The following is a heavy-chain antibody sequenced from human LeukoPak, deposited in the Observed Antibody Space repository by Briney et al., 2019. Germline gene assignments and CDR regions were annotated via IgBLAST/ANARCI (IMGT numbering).Heavy chain of an antibody. CDR3: AKDLYPGYSNYVGYFDY. J-gene: IGHJ4*02. CDR1: GFTFSNYA. D-gene: IGHD4-11*01. Sequence: PGGSLRLSCAASGFTFSNYAMSWVRQAPGKGLEWVSAISGSGGSTYYADSVKGRFTISRDNSKNTLYLQMNSLRAEDTAVYYCAKDLYPGYSNYVGYFDYWGQGTLVTVSS. V-gene: IGHV3-23*01. CDR2: ISGSGGST.